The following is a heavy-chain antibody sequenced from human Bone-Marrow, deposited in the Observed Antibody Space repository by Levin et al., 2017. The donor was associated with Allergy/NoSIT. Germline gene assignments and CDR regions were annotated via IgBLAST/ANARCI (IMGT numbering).Heavy chain of an antibody. D-gene: IGHD1-26*01. Sequence: VASVKVSCKASGYTFTAYYMHWVRQAPGHGLEWMGWINPNSGDTNYAQKFQGRVTMTRDTSITTAYMDLSRLTSDDTAVYYCARAQYSVGAPSFEYWGQGTLVTVSS. J-gene: IGHJ4*02. V-gene: IGHV1-2*02. CDR1: GYTFTAYY. CDR2: INPNSGDT. CDR3: ARAQYSVGAPSFEY.